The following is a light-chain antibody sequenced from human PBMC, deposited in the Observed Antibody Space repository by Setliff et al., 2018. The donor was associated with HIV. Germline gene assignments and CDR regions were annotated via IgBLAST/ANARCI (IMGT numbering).Light chain of an antibody. Sequence: QSVLTQPASVSGSPGQSITISCTGTSYDVGAYNYVSWYQQHPGKAPKLIIYDVSNRPSGVSNRFSGAKSGSTASLTVSGLQAEDAADYYCSSYTTNNTVLFGGGTK. CDR2: DVS. CDR1: SYDVGAYNY. CDR3: SSYTTNNTVL. J-gene: IGLJ2*01. V-gene: IGLV2-14*03.